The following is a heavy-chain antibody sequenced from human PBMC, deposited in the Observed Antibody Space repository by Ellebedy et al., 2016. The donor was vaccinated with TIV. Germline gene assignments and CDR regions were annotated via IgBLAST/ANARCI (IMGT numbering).Heavy chain of an antibody. CDR3: ARRGSYGDYAVQINNWFDR. D-gene: IGHD4-17*01. J-gene: IGHJ5*02. Sequence: GGSLRLSCAASGFNFRSYWMGWVRQAPGTGLEWVANIYQDGSQKYYVDSAEGRFPISRDNAKNSLYLEMKSLRGEDTAVYYCARRGSYGDYAVQINNWFDRWGQGTLVTVYS. CDR1: GFNFRSYW. V-gene: IGHV3-7*01. CDR2: IYQDGSQK.